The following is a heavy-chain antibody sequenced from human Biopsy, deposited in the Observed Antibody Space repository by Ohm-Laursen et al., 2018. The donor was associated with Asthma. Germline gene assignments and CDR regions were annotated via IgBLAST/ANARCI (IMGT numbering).Heavy chain of an antibody. CDR2: INWNGGST. CDR3: GRDMGGFGSGWFPVEF. D-gene: IGHD6-19*01. Sequence: GSLRLSCAASGFTFDDYGMSWVRQAPGKGLDWVSDINWNGGSTGYADSVKGRFTISRDNAKNSLYLQMNSLRAEDTALYHCGRDMGGFGSGWFPVEFWGQGTLVTVSS. CDR1: GFTFDDYG. J-gene: IGHJ4*02. V-gene: IGHV3-20*01.